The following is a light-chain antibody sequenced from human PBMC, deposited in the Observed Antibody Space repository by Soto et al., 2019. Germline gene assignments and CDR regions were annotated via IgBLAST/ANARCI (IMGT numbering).Light chain of an antibody. CDR1: QSLGYY. J-gene: IGKJ4*01. CDR3: QQRRDCPLT. Sequence: EIVLTQSPATLSLSPGARATLSCRASQSLGYYLAWFQQKRGQAPRLLIFDASNRASGIPARFSGSGSGTDFTLTISSLDPEDFAVYYCQQRRDCPLTFGGGTKVEIK. CDR2: DAS. V-gene: IGKV3-11*01.